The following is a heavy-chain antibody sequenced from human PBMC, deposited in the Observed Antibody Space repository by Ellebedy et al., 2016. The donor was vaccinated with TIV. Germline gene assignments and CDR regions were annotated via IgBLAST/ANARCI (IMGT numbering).Heavy chain of an antibody. D-gene: IGHD1-26*01. J-gene: IGHJ4*02. V-gene: IGHV3-7*01. CDR1: GFTFRSHA. Sequence: GESLKISXVGSGFTFRSHAMHWVRQAPGKGLEWVASINSDGSEKRYVDSVKGRFTFSRDNAANSVYLQLSSLRADDTAVYYCLPSGGSSRWGQGTLVTVSS. CDR2: INSDGSEK. CDR3: LPSGGSSR.